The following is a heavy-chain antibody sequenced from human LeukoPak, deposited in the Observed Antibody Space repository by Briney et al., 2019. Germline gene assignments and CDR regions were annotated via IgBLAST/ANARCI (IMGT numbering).Heavy chain of an antibody. J-gene: IGHJ6*03. Sequence: SETLSLTCAVYGDSLSRYYWTWIRQPPGKGLEWLGEINPSGSPDYNPSLKSRATISLDTSKNQFSLRLASVTAAYTALYYCASVRHDPLEYYYYIDVWATGTTVTVSS. V-gene: IGHV4-34*01. CDR3: ASVRHDPLEYYYYIDV. CDR2: INPSGSP. CDR1: GDSLSRYY. D-gene: IGHD2/OR15-2a*01.